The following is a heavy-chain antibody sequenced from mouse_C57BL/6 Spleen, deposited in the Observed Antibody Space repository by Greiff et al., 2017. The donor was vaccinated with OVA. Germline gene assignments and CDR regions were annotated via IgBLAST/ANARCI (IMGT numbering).Heavy chain of an antibody. V-gene: IGHV3-6*01. CDR3: ARDLLDYYGNYPLWAMDY. J-gene: IGHJ4*01. CDR2: ISYDGSN. CDR1: GYSITSGYY. D-gene: IGHD2-1*01. Sequence: VQLQQSGPGLVKPSQSLSLTCSVTGYSITSGYYWNWIRQFPGNKLEWMGYISYDGSNNYNPSLKNRISITRDTSKNQFFLKLNSVTTEDTATYYCARDLLDYYGNYPLWAMDYWGQGTSVTVSS.